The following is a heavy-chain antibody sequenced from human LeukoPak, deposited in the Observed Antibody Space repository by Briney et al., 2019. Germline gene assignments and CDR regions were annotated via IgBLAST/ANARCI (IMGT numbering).Heavy chain of an antibody. Sequence: GGSLRLSCAASGFTFSSYWMSWVRQAPGKGLEWVANIKQDGSEKYYVDSVKGRFTISRDNSKNTLYLQMNSLRAEDTAVYYCAKGLTYCSSTSCRPDAFDIWGQGTMVTVSS. D-gene: IGHD2-2*01. CDR3: AKGLTYCSSTSCRPDAFDI. CDR2: IKQDGSEK. CDR1: GFTFSSYW. J-gene: IGHJ3*02. V-gene: IGHV3-7*03.